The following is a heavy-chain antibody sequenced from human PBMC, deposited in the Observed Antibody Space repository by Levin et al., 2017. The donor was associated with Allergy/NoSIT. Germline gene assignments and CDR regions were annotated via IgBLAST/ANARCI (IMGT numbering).Heavy chain of an antibody. V-gene: IGHV1-2*02. J-gene: IGHJ4*02. CDR3: ARGSPYPRGLLFDY. CDR2: INPNSGGT. D-gene: IGHD2-2*01. CDR1: GYTFTGYY. Sequence: ASVKVSCKASGYTFTGYYMHWVRQAPGQGLEWMGCINPNSGGTNYAQKFQGRVTMTRDTSISTAYMELSRLRSDDTAVYYCARGSPYPRGLLFDYWGQGTLVTVSS.